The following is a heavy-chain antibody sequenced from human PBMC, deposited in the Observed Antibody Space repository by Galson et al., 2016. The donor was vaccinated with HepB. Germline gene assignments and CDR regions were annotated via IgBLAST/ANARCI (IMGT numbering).Heavy chain of an antibody. V-gene: IGHV1-18*04. D-gene: IGHD3-3*01. CDR2: ISAHTGNT. CDR3: ARVRDRSLDY. Sequence: SVKVSCKASGYTFTTNGISWVRQAPGQGLEWVAWISAHTGNTNSAQKFQGRVTLTTDTSKRTAYLELRSLTSDDTAVYYCARVRDRSLDYWGQGPLVTASS. J-gene: IGHJ4*02. CDR1: GYTFTTNG.